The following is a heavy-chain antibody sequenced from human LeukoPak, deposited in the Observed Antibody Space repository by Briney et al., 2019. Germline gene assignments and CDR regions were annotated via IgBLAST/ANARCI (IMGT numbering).Heavy chain of an antibody. CDR2: IHRDGRT. D-gene: IGHD3-9*01. CDR3: GKTDIYFNPIDY. V-gene: IGHV4-4*01. Sequence: SETLSLTCAVSGVSISSSEWWIWVRQPPGQGLEWIGEIHRDGRTRYNPSLKSRVTMSMDYSKNQFSLSVTSVTAANTAIYCCGKTDIYFNPIDYWGPGSLVTVSS. J-gene: IGHJ4*02. CDR1: GVSISSSEW.